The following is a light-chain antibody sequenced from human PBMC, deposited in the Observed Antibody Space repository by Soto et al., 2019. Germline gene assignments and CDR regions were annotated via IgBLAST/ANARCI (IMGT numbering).Light chain of an antibody. J-gene: IGKJ4*01. Sequence: DIQMTQAPSSVSASVGDRVTITCRASQGISSWVAWYHQKTGKAPKRLIYAASSLKSGVPSRFSGSGFGTDFTLTISSLQREDFETYYCQQADSFPLTLGGGTMVEIK. V-gene: IGKV1-12*01. CDR2: AAS. CDR1: QGISSW. CDR3: QQADSFPLT.